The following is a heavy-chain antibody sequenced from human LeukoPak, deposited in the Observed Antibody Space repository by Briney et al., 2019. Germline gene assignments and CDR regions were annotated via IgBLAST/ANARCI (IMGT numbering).Heavy chain of an antibody. J-gene: IGHJ4*02. CDR1: GGSISSYY. Sequence: PSETLSLTCTVSGGSISSYYWSWIRQPPGKGLEWIGYIYYSGSTNYNPSLKSRVTISVDTSKNQFSLKLSSVTAADTAVYYCARDSGRRGGYSYFDYWGQGTLVTVSS. CDR2: IYYSGST. D-gene: IGHD5-24*01. CDR3: ARDSGRRGGYSYFDY. V-gene: IGHV4-59*01.